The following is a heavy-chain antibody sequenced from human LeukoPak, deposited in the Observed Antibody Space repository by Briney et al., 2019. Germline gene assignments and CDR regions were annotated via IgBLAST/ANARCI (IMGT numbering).Heavy chain of an antibody. J-gene: IGHJ5*02. D-gene: IGHD2-8*01. Sequence: GGSLRLSCAASGFTFSSYAMSWVRQAPGKGLEWVSAISGSGGSTFYADSVKGRFTMSRDNSKNTLYLQMNSLRAEDTAVYYCAKEASYCTNGVCYSRIFATWGQGTLVTVSS. CDR3: AKEASYCTNGVCYSRIFAT. CDR1: GFTFSSYA. CDR2: ISGSGGST. V-gene: IGHV3-23*01.